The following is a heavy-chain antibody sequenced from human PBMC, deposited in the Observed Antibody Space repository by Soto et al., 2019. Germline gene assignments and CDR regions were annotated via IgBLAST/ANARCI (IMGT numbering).Heavy chain of an antibody. V-gene: IGHV1-69*13. J-gene: IGHJ3*02. CDR1: GGTFSSYA. CDR3: ARVGGYGGNSPDAFDI. Sequence: GVSVKVSCKASGGTFSSYAISWVRQAPGQGLEWMGGIIPIFGTANYAQKFQGRVTITADESTSTAYMELSSLRSEDTAVYYCARVGGYGGNSPDAFDIWGQGTMVTVSS. D-gene: IGHD4-17*01. CDR2: IIPIFGTA.